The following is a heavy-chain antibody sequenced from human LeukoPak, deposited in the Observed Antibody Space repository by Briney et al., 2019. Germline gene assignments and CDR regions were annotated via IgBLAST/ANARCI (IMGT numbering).Heavy chain of an antibody. J-gene: IGHJ4*02. D-gene: IGHD3-3*01. CDR2: INHSGST. Sequence: SETLSLTCAVYGGSFSGYYWSWIRQPPGKGLEWIGEINHSGSTNYNPSLKSRVTISVDTSKNQFSLKLSSVTAADTAVYYCARDGDSHYDFWSGYHPYFDYWGQGTLVTVSS. CDR3: ARDGDSHYDFWSGYHPYFDY. CDR1: GGSFSGYY. V-gene: IGHV4-34*01.